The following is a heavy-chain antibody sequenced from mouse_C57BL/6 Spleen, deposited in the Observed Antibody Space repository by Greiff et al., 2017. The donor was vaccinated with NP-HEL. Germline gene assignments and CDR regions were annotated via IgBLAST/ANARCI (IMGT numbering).Heavy chain of an antibody. Sequence: QVQLQQSGPGLVQPSQSLSITCTVSGFSLTSYGVHWVRQSPGKGLEWLGVIWSGGSTDYNAAFISRLSISKDNSKSQVIFKMNSLQADDTAIYYCARSLYTMVTLCAHWRQGTVVSVSA. CDR3: ARSLYTMVTLCAH. V-gene: IGHV2-2*01. D-gene: IGHD2-2*01. CDR1: GFSLTSYG. J-gene: IGHJ3*01. CDR2: IWSGGST.